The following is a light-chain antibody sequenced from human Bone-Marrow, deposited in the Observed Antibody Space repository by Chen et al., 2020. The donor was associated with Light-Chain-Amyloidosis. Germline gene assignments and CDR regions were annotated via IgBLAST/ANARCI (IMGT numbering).Light chain of an antibody. J-gene: IGKJ2*02. CDR1: QSVSSN. Sequence: EIVMTQSPATLSVSPGERATLSCRASQSVSSNLAWYQQKPGQAPRLLIYGASTRATGIPARFSGSGSGIELTLTISSMQSEDFAVYYCQQYNNWPPCTFGQGTKLEIK. CDR2: GAS. CDR3: QQYNNWPPCT. V-gene: IGKV3-15*01.